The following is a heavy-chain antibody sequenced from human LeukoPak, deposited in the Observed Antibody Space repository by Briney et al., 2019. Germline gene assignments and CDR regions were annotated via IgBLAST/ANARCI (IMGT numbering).Heavy chain of an antibody. CDR1: GYTFTSYG. D-gene: IGHD3-10*01. J-gene: IGHJ5*01. CDR2: ISAYNGNT. CDR3: ARVEWFGEPRGNWFDS. V-gene: IGHV1-18*01. Sequence: ASVKVSCKASGYTFTSYGISWVRQAPGQGLESMGWISAYNGNTNYAQKLQGRVTMTTDTSTSTAYMELRSLRSDDTAVYYCARVEWFGEPRGNWFDSWGQGTLVTVSS.